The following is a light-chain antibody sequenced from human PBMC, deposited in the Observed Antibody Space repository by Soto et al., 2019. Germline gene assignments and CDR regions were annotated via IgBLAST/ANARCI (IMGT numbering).Light chain of an antibody. J-gene: IGKJ3*01. V-gene: IGKV1-39*01. CDR2: SAS. CDR3: QPSYSTLT. Sequence: DIQMTQSPSSLSASVGDRVTITCRAGQSISTFVNWYQQKPGKAPTILIYSASTLQSGVPSRFSGNGSGTYVSLTISSLQPEDFATYFCQPSYSTLTFGPGTKVEIK. CDR1: QSISTF.